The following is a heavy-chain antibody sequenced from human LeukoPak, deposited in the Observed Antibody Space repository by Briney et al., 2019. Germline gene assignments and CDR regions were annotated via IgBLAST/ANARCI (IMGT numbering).Heavy chain of an antibody. Sequence: GGSLRLSCAASGCTFSSYAMCWVHQAPGKGLEWVSAISGSGGSTYYADSVKGRFTISRDNSKNTLYLQMNILRAEDTAVYYCAKGGPPGYFDYWGQGTLVTVSS. CDR2: ISGSGGST. J-gene: IGHJ4*02. V-gene: IGHV3-23*01. D-gene: IGHD6-25*01. CDR1: GCTFSSYA. CDR3: AKGGPPGYFDY.